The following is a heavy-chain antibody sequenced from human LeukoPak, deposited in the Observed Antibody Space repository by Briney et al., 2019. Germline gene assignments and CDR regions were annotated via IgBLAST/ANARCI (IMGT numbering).Heavy chain of an antibody. V-gene: IGHV5-51*01. CDR3: ARSRSGIHFDY. CDR2: IHPSDSDT. J-gene: IGHJ4*02. Sequence: GESLKISCQGSGYSFTTYWIGWVRQMPGQGLKWMGIIHPSDSDTKYSPSFQGQVTISADKSISTAYMQWSSLKASDTAKYYCARSRSGIHFDYWGQGTQVTVSS. D-gene: IGHD3-10*01. CDR1: GYSFTTYW.